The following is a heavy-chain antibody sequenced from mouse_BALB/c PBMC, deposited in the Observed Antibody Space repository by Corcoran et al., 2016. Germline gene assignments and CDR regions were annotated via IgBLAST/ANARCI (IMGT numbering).Heavy chain of an antibody. D-gene: IGHD2-1*01. V-gene: IGHV8-8*01. J-gene: IGHJ2*01. Sequence: QVTLKESGPGILQPSQTLSLTCSFSGFSLSTSGMSVGWIRQPSGKGLEWMAHIWWNDDKYYNPALKSRLTISTDTSNNQVFLKSSSVVTAETATYYFARIPGNSLDSWGQGTTLTVSS. CDR3: ARIPGNSLDS. CDR2: IWWNDDK. CDR1: GFSLSTSGMS.